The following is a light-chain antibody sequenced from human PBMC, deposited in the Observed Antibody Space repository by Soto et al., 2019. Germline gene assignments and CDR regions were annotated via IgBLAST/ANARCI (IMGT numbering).Light chain of an antibody. Sequence: DIQMTQSPSSLSPSIGDRVIITCQASQDITNSLNLYQQTSGRVPNLLFYDTSTLPAGVPSRFGGSASGAHFIFTFSSLQAEAIATYSCQQYDKLTFGQGTRLDIK. CDR3: QQYDKLT. J-gene: IGKJ5*01. CDR1: QDITNS. CDR2: DTS. V-gene: IGKV1-33*01.